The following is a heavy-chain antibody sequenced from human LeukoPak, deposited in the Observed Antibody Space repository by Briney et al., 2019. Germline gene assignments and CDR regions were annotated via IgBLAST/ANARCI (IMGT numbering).Heavy chain of an antibody. V-gene: IGHV3-30*02. J-gene: IGHJ3*02. Sequence: PGGSLRLSCAASGFTFSSYGMHWVRQAPGKGLEWVAFIRYDGSNKYYADSVKGRFTISRDNSKNTLYLQMNSLRAEDTAVYYCAKVIVVSDAFDIWGQGTMVTVSS. CDR1: GFTFSSYG. CDR3: AKVIVVSDAFDI. CDR2: IRYDGSNK. D-gene: IGHD2-2*01.